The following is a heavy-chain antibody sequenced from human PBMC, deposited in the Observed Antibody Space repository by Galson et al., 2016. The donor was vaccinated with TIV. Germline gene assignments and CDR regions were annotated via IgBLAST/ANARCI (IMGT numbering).Heavy chain of an antibody. D-gene: IGHD2-2*01. CDR3: ARTCSSAGCYYGPLNWVDP. J-gene: IGHJ5*02. CDR1: GGPFITQA. V-gene: IGHV1-69*05. CDR2: IIPIFGTT. Sequence: SVKVSCKASGGPFITQAISWVRQAPGQGLEWMGGIIPIFGTTNYAQKFQGRVTITTDESTKTAYMELNSLRSEDTAVYYCARTCSSAGCYYGPLNWVDPWGQGTLVTVSS.